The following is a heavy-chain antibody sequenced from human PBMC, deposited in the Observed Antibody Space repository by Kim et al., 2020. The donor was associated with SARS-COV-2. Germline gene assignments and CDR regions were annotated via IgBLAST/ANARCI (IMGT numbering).Heavy chain of an antibody. CDR1: GFTFGDYT. Sequence: GGSLRLSCTASGFTFGDYTMSWVRQAPGKGLEWVAFIRSKTYGETTEYAASVIGRFTISRDDSESIAYLQMNSLKTEDTAVYYCTREYCGGDCSSDLNYYYFGMDVWGQGTTVTVSS. D-gene: IGHD2-21*02. CDR2: IRSKTYGETT. V-gene: IGHV3-49*04. J-gene: IGHJ6*02. CDR3: TREYCGGDCSSDLNYYYFGMDV.